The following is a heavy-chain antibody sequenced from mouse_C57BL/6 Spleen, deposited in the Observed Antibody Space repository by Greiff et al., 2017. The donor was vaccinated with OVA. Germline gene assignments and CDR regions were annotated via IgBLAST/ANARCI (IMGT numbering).Heavy chain of an antibody. D-gene: IGHD4-1*01. J-gene: IGHJ2*01. CDR1: GYTFTDYY. CDR3: ARSDWDGYYFDY. CDR2: INPYNGGT. Sequence: SGPVLVKPGASVKMSCKASGYTFTDYYMNWVKQSHGKSLEWIGVINPYNGGTSYNQKFKGKATLTVDKSSSTAYMELNSLTSEDSAVYYCARSDWDGYYFDYWGQGTTLTVSS. V-gene: IGHV1-19*01.